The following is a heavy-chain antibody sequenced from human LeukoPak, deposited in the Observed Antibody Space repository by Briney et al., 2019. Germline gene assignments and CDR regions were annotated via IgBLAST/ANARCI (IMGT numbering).Heavy chain of an antibody. D-gene: IGHD2-15*01. Sequence: PGGSLRLSCAASGFTVSSNYMSWVRQAPGKGLEWVSVIYSGGSTYYADSVKGRFTISRDNSKNTLYLQMNSLRAEDTAVYYCARAYCSGGSCYWGYFDYWGQGTLVTVSS. CDR1: GFTVSSNY. J-gene: IGHJ4*02. V-gene: IGHV3-66*01. CDR3: ARAYCSGGSCYWGYFDY. CDR2: IYSGGST.